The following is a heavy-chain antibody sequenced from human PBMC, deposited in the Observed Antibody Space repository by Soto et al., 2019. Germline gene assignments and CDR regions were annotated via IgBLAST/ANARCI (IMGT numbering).Heavy chain of an antibody. Sequence: EVQLLESGGGLVQPGGSLRLSCAASGFTFSTYEMSWVRQAPGKGLEWASFISVSGDNTHYADSVKGRFTISRDNSKNPLYLQVDSVRAEDSAVYYCATGGWLDYWGQGALLTVS. D-gene: IGHD2-15*01. V-gene: IGHV3-23*01. CDR2: ISVSGDNT. CDR1: GFTFSTYE. CDR3: ATGGWLDY. J-gene: IGHJ4*02.